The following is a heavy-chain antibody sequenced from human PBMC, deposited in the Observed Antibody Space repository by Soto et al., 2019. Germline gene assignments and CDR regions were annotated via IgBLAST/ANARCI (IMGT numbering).Heavy chain of an antibody. CDR3: ARDLTGTRKGGWFDP. CDR2: MNPNTGNT. Sequence: QVRLVQSGAEVKKPGASVKVSCKASGYTFTSYDINWVRQATGQGLEWMGWMNPNTGNTGYAQKFQGRVTMTRNTSISTVYMELSSLRSEDTAVYYCARDLTGTRKGGWFDPWGQGTLVTVSS. V-gene: IGHV1-8*01. CDR1: GYTFTSYD. J-gene: IGHJ5*02. D-gene: IGHD3-9*01.